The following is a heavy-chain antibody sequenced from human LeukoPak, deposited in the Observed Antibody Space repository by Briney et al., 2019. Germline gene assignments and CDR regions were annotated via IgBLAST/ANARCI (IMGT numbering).Heavy chain of an antibody. CDR1: GGSISSSSYY. Sequence: SETLSLTCTVSGGSISSSSYYWSWIRQPPGKGLEWIGYIYYSGSTNYNPSLKSRVTISVDTSKNQFSLKLSSVTAADTAVYYCARDYSRYLGGGFDYWGQGTLVTVSS. J-gene: IGHJ4*02. V-gene: IGHV4-61*01. CDR3: ARDYSRYLGGGFDY. D-gene: IGHD3-16*01. CDR2: IYYSGST.